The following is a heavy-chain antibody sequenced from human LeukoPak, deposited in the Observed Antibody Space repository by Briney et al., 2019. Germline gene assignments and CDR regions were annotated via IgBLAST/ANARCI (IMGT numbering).Heavy chain of an antibody. CDR2: IYSGGST. D-gene: IGHD3-10*01. Sequence: GGSLRPSCAASGFTVSSNYMSWVRQAPGKGLEWVSVIYSGGSTYYADSVKGRFTISRDNSKNTLYLQMNSLRAEDTAVYYCVYYYGSGSYSDYWGQGTLVTVSS. CDR1: GFTVSSNY. CDR3: VYYYGSGSYSDY. V-gene: IGHV3-66*01. J-gene: IGHJ4*02.